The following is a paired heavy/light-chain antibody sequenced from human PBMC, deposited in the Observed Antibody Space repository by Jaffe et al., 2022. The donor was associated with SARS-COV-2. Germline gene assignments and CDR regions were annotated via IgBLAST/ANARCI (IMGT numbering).Light chain of an antibody. CDR3: MQGTHWPYT. V-gene: IGKV2-30*02. CDR1: QSLLHSDGNTY. CDR2: KVS. Sequence: DVVMTQSPLSLPVTLGQPASISCRSGQSLLHSDGNTYLNWYQQRPGQSPRRLIFKVSNRDSGVPDRFSGSGSGTDFTLKISRVEAEDVGVYYCMQGTHWPYTFGQGTKLEIK. J-gene: IGKJ2*01.
Heavy chain of an antibody. D-gene: IGHD1-26*01. Sequence: EVQLVESGGGLAQPGGSLRLSCAASGFSFRSTWMHWVRQVPGKGLVWVSRIDRDESSARYADSVKGRFTISRDNAKNTLFLQMNSLRAEDTAVYYCARDYYFSIDYWGPGTLVTVSS. V-gene: IGHV3-74*01. J-gene: IGHJ4*02. CDR2: IDRDESSA. CDR1: GFSFRSTW. CDR3: ARDYYFSIDY.